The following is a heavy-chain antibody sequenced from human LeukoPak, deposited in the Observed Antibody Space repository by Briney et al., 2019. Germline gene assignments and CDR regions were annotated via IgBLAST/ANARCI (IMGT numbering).Heavy chain of an antibody. CDR1: GYTFNAYY. J-gene: IGHJ3*02. CDR2: INPNSGDT. V-gene: IGHV1-2*02. D-gene: IGHD3-22*01. CDR3: ARVQGNHFDTPVGSSSPDDAFDI. Sequence: VASVKVSCKASGYTFNAYYIHWVRQAPGQGLEWLGWINPNSGDTKYAQRFQGRVTMTRDSSITTVYMDLSRLTSDDSAVYFCARVQGNHFDTPVGSSSPDDAFDIWGQGTLVTVSS.